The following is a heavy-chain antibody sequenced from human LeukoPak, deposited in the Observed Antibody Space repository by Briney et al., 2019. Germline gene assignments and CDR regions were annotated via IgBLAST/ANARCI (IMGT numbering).Heavy chain of an antibody. CDR1: GFTFNTYG. V-gene: IGHV3-64*01. J-gene: IGHJ4*02. CDR2: IGPDGGTT. Sequence: GGSLRLSGAASGFTFNTYGMHGVRQAPGKGLEYVSGIGPDGGTTYYANSVKGRFTISRDNSKNMVYLQMGSLRADDMAVYYCARGAQLTDYWGQGTLVTVSS. D-gene: IGHD6-13*01. CDR3: ARGAQLTDY.